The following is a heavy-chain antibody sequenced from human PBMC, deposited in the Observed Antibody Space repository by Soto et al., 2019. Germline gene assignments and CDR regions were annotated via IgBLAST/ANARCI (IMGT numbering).Heavy chain of an antibody. J-gene: IGHJ6*02. D-gene: IGHD2-8*01. CDR1: GYTFTSYD. CDR3: AYCTNGVCALGV. V-gene: IGHV1-8*01. CDR2: MNPNSGNT. Sequence: ASVKVSCKASGYTFTSYDINWVRQATGQGLEWMGWMNPNSGNTGYAQKFQGRVTMTRNTSISTAYMELSSLRSEDTAVYYCAYCTNGVCALGVWGQGTTVTVSS.